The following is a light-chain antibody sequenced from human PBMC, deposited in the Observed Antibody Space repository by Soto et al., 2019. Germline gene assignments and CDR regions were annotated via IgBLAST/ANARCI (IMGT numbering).Light chain of an antibody. CDR2: AAS. V-gene: IGKV1-8*01. Sequence: IQMTQSPSSFSASTGDRVTITCRASQGISSYLAWYQQKPGKAPKLLIYAASTLQSGVPSRFSGSGSGTDFTLTISCLQSEDFATYYCQQYYSYPLAFGPGTKVDIK. CDR1: QGISSY. J-gene: IGKJ3*01. CDR3: QQYYSYPLA.